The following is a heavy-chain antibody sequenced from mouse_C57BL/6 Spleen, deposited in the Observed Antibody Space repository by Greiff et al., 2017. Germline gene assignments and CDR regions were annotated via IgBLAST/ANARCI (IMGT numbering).Heavy chain of an antibody. J-gene: IGHJ1*03. V-gene: IGHV1-80*01. CDR1: GYAFSSYW. CDR2: IYPGDGDT. CDR3: ARQTYYSNWYFDV. D-gene: IGHD2-5*01. Sequence: QVQLQQSGAELVKPGASVKISCKASGYAFSSYWMNWVKQRPGKGLEWIGQIYPGDGDTNYNGKFKGKATLTADKSSSTAYMQLSSLTSEDSAVYFCARQTYYSNWYFDVWGTGTTVTVSS.